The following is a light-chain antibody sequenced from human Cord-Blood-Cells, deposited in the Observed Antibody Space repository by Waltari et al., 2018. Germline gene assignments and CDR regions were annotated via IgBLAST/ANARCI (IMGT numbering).Light chain of an antibody. V-gene: IGLV2-14*01. CDR1: SSDVGGYNY. CDR2: DVS. Sequence: QSALTQPASVSGSPGQSIAISSTGTSSDVGGYNYVSWYQQHPGQAPELMFYDVSNRPSGFSNRFSGSKSGNTASLTISGLQAEDEADYYCSSYTSSSTPVVFGGGTKLTVL. J-gene: IGLJ2*01. CDR3: SSYTSSSTPVV.